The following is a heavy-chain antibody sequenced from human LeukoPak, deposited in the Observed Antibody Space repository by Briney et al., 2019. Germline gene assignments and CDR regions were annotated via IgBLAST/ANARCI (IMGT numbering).Heavy chain of an antibody. D-gene: IGHD6-19*01. CDR1: GFTFSDYY. CDR2: ISSSGSTI. V-gene: IGHV3-11*01. J-gene: IGHJ4*02. CDR3: AKDIGYSSGCADY. Sequence: GGSLRLSCAASGFTFSDYYMSWIRQAPGKGLEWVSYISSSGSTIYYADSVKGRFTISRDNARNSLYLQMNSLRAEDTALYYCAKDIGYSSGCADYWGQGTLVTVSS.